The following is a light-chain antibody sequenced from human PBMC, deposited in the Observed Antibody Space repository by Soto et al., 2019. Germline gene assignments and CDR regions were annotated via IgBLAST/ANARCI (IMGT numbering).Light chain of an antibody. J-gene: IGKJ4*01. CDR1: QTITNNY. Sequence: IVLTQSPGTLSLSPGDRATLSCRASQTITNNYLAWYHQKPGQAPRLLIYDASNRATGIPARFSGSGSGTDFTLTISSLEPEDFAVYYCQQRSNWPLTFGGGTKVDIK. CDR3: QQRSNWPLT. V-gene: IGKV3-11*01. CDR2: DAS.